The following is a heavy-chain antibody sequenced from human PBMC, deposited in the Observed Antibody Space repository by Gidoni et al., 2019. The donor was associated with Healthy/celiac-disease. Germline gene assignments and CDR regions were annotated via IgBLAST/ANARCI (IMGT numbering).Heavy chain of an antibody. J-gene: IGHJ6*03. Sequence: VQLVESGGGVVQPGRSLRLSCAASGFTFSSYGMPWVRQAPGKGLEWVAVISYDGSNKYYADSVKGRFTISRDNSKNTLYLQMNSLRAEDTAVYYCARDSVLERPRYYYYYMDVWGKGTTVTVSS. CDR2: ISYDGSNK. CDR1: GFTFSSYG. CDR3: ARDSVLERPRYYYYYMDV. V-gene: IGHV3-30*03. D-gene: IGHD1-1*01.